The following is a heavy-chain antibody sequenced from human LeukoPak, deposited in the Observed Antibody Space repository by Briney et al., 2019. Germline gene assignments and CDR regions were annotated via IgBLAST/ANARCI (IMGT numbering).Heavy chain of an antibody. V-gene: IGHV3-74*01. CDR1: GFTFSSYW. Sequence: HPGGSLRLSCAASGFTFSSYWMHWVPQAPGKGLVWVSRINSDGSTTSYADSGKGRFTISRDNAKNTLYPQMNSLRAEATAVYYCARVATWNYVNYWGQGTLVTVSS. CDR2: INSDGSTT. CDR3: ARVATWNYVNY. J-gene: IGHJ4*02. D-gene: IGHD1-7*01.